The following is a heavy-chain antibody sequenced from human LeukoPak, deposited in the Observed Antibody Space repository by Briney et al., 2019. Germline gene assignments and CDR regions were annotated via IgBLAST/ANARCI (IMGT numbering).Heavy chain of an antibody. CDR2: IYSTENP. CDR3: ARFRGGGWFYFDS. Sequence: PSETLSLTCSVSGASLTNPTYYQWSWIRQPPGKGLELIGSIYSTENPKFNPSLESRLTLSLDASRSQFFLKLASVTADDSAVYFCARFRGGGWFYFDSWSRGTLVTVSS. CDR1: GASLTNPTYY. J-gene: IGHJ4*02. D-gene: IGHD6-19*01. V-gene: IGHV4-61*01.